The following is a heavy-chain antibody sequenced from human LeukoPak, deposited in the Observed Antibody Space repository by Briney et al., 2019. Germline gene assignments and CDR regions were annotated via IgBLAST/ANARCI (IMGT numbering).Heavy chain of an antibody. J-gene: IGHJ4*02. CDR3: ARVTSSSQNPYLDY. CDR1: GGSISSSNW. Sequence: PSGTLSLTCAVSGGSISSSNWWSWVRQPPGKGLEWIGEIYHSGSTNYNPSLKSRVTISVDKSKNQFSLKLSSVTAADTAVYYCARVTSSSQNPYLDYWGREPWSPSPQ. CDR2: IYHSGST. V-gene: IGHV4-4*02. D-gene: IGHD6-13*01.